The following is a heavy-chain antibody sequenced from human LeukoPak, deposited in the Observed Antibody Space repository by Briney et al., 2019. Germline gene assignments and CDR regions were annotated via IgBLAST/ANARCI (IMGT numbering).Heavy chain of an antibody. CDR2: INPSGGST. CDR1: GYTFTSYY. CDR3: AKDSRTRFTMIVAIDY. V-gene: IGHV1-46*01. J-gene: IGHJ4*02. Sequence: ASVKVSCKASGYTFTSYYMHWVRQAPGQGLEWMGIINPSGGSTSYAQKFQGRVTMTRDTSTSTVYMELSSLRSEDTAVYYCAKDSRTRFTMIVAIDYWGQGTLVTVSS. D-gene: IGHD3-22*01.